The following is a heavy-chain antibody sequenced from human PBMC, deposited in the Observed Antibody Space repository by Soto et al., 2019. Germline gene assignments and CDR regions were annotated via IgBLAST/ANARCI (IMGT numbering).Heavy chain of an antibody. D-gene: IGHD3-10*01. Sequence: TLSLTCTVSGGSISSSSYYWGWIRQPPGKGLEWIGSIYYSGSTYYNPSLKSRVSISVDTSKNQFSLKLSSVTAADTAVYYCARNESGEPRSSQPTIWVIDYWGQGTLVTVSS. CDR3: ARNESGEPRSSQPTIWVIDY. J-gene: IGHJ4*02. CDR2: IYYSGST. V-gene: IGHV4-39*01. CDR1: GGSISSSSYY.